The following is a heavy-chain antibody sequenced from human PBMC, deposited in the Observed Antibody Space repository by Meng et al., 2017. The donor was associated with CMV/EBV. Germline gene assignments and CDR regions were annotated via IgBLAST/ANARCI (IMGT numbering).Heavy chain of an antibody. CDR1: GYTFTGYY. CDR2: INPNSGGT. Sequence: ASVKVSCKASGYTFTGYYMHWVRQAPGQGLEWMGWINPNSGGTNYAQKFQGRVTMTRETSISTAYMELSRLRSDDTAVYYCARETGRSYYYGMDVWGQGTTVTVSS. CDR3: ARETGRSYYYGMDV. D-gene: IGHD2-15*01. J-gene: IGHJ6*02. V-gene: IGHV1-2*02.